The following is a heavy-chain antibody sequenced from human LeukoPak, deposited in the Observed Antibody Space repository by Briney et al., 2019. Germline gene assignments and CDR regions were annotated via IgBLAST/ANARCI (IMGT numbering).Heavy chain of an antibody. CDR1: GGSFSGYY. CDR2: INHSGST. Sequence: SETLSLTCAVYGGSFSGYYWSWIRQPPGKGLEWIGEINHSGSTNYNPSLKSRVTISVDTSKNQFSLKLSSVTAADTAVYYCARAPTTFEYYFDYWGQGTLVTVSS. J-gene: IGHJ4*02. D-gene: IGHD3-10*02. CDR3: ARAPTTFEYYFDY. V-gene: IGHV4-34*01.